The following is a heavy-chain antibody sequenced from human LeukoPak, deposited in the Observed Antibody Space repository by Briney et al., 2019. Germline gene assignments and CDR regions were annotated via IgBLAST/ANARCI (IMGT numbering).Heavy chain of an antibody. CDR2: INPNSGGT. D-gene: IGHD3-22*01. V-gene: IGHV1-2*02. Sequence: ASVKVSCKASGYTFTGYYMHWARQAPGQGLEWMGWINPNSGGTNYAQKFQGRVTMTRDTSISTAYMELSRLRSDDTAVYYCARGLYYDSSGYPTRGYWGQGTLVTVSS. CDR3: ARGLYYDSSGYPTRGY. CDR1: GYTFTGYY. J-gene: IGHJ4*02.